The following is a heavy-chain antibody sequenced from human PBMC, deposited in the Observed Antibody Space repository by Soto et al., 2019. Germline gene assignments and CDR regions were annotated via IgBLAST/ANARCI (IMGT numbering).Heavy chain of an antibody. V-gene: IGHV4-39*01. J-gene: IGHJ4*02. CDR3: ARHTVHSSGYIAD. Sequence: SETLSLTCTVSGGSISSSSYYWGWIRQPPGKGLEWIGSIYYSGSTYYNPSLKSRITISVDTSKNHFSLKLSSVTAAYTALYYCARHTVHSSGYIADWGQGTLVTVSS. D-gene: IGHD3-22*01. CDR1: GGSISSSSYY. CDR2: IYYSGST.